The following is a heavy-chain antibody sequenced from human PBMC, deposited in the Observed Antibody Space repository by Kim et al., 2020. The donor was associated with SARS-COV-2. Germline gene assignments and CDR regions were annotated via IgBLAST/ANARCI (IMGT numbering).Heavy chain of an antibody. J-gene: IGHJ4*02. Sequence: HPPLKSRVTISLDTSKNRFSLKRSSVTAADTAVYYCASTTRGELARLRYWGQGTLVTVSS. D-gene: IGHD1-26*01. CDR3: ASTTRGELARLRY. V-gene: IGHV4-4*09.